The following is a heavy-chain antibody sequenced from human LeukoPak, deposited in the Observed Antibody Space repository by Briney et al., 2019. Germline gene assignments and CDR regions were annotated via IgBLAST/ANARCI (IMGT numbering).Heavy chain of an antibody. CDR3: AKGSGWEMSYYYYYMDV. D-gene: IGHD1-26*01. CDR1: GFTFSSYE. CDR2: ISSSGSTI. V-gene: IGHV3-48*03. Sequence: GGSLRLSCAASGFTFSSYEMNWVRQVPGKGLEWVSYISSSGSTIYYADSVKGRFTISRDNAKNSLYLQMNSLRAEDTAVYYCAKGSGWEMSYYYYYMDVWGKGTTVTISS. J-gene: IGHJ6*03.